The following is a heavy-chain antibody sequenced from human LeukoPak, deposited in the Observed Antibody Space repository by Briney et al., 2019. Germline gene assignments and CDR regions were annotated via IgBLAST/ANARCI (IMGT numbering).Heavy chain of an antibody. CDR3: ARSPIVVVPAASLSGKNWFDP. D-gene: IGHD2-2*01. V-gene: IGHV3-21*01. J-gene: IGHJ5*02. CDR2: ISSSYI. CDR1: GFTFSSYA. Sequence: GGSLRLSCAASGFTFSSYAMSWVRQAPGKGLEWVSSISSSYIYYADSVKGRFTISRDNAKNSLYLQMNSLRAEDTAVYYCARSPIVVVPAASLSGKNWFDPWGQGTLVTVSS.